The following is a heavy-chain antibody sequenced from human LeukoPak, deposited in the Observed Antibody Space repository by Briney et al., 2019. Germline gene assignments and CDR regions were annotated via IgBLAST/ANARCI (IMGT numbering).Heavy chain of an antibody. CDR1: GGSFSGYY. CDR2: INHSGST. Sequence: PSETLSLTCAVYGGSFSGYYWSWIRQPPGKGLEWIGEINHSGSTNYNPSLKSRVTISVDTSKNQFSLKLSSVTAADTAVYYCARGTGYDFWSGYYCNWFDPWGQGTLVTVSS. J-gene: IGHJ5*02. V-gene: IGHV4-34*01. CDR3: ARGTGYDFWSGYYCNWFDP. D-gene: IGHD3-3*01.